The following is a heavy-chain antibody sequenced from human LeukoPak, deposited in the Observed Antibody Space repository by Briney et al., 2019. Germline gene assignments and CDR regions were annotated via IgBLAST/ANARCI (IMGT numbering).Heavy chain of an antibody. V-gene: IGHV4-59*12. CDR1: GGSISRYY. Sequence: SETLSLTCTVSGGSISRYYWSWIRQPPGKGLEWIGYIYYSGSIKYNPSLKSRVTISVDTSKNQFSLKLSSVTAADTAVYYCARVYSYGYNRYIDYWGQGTLVTVSS. J-gene: IGHJ4*02. D-gene: IGHD5-18*01. CDR2: IYYSGSI. CDR3: ARVYSYGYNRYIDY.